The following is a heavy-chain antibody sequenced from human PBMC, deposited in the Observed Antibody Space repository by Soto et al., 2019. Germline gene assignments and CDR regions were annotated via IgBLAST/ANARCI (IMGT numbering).Heavy chain of an antibody. CDR3: AKDQNTMIVVVLDY. CDR2: SSGSGDST. Sequence: EVQLLGSGGVLVQPGGSLRLSCAASGFTFSSYAMSWVRQAPGTGLEWVSASSGSGDSTYYADTVKGRVTIYRDHSKKTLSLQMNSMRAEDTTVYYCAKDQNTMIVVVLDYWGQGTLVTVSS. V-gene: IGHV3-23*01. J-gene: IGHJ4*02. CDR1: GFTFSSYA. D-gene: IGHD3-22*01.